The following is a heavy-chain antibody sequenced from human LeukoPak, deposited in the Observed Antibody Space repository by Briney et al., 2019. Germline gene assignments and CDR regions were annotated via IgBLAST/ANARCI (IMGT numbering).Heavy chain of an antibody. CDR1: GGSISSGDYY. J-gene: IGHJ4*02. D-gene: IGHD1-26*01. V-gene: IGHV4-30-4*01. CDR3: VRRMVGAIRPFDY. Sequence: SETLSLTCTVSGGSISSGDYYWSWIRQPPGKGLEWIGYIYYSGSTYYNPSLKSRVTISVDTSKNQFSLRLSSVTAADTAVYYCVRRMVGAIRPFDYWGQGTQVTVSS. CDR2: IYYSGST.